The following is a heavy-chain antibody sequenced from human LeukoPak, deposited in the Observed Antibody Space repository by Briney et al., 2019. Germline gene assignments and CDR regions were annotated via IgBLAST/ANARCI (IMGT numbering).Heavy chain of an antibody. CDR2: IWYDGSNK. D-gene: IGHD3-10*01. J-gene: IGHJ3*02. V-gene: IGHV3-33*01. CDR1: GFTFRSYA. Sequence: GGSLRLSCAASGFTFRSYAMHWVRQAPGKGLAWVAVIWYDGSNKYYEDSVKGRFIISRDNSKKTLYLQMNSLRAEDTAVYHCARDRLYHYDSGSPLTYDGFDIWGQGTMVTVSS. CDR3: ARDRLYHYDSGSPLTYDGFDI.